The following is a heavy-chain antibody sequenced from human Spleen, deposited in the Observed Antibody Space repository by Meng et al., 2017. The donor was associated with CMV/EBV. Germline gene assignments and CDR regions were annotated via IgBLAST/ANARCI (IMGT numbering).Heavy chain of an antibody. J-gene: IGHJ6*02. V-gene: IGHV3-53*05. CDR3: AREGATMIVGDYGMGV. Sequence: GGSLRLSCAASGFTVSSNYMSWVRQAPGKGLEWVSVIYSGGSTYYADSVKGRFTISRDNSKNTLYLQMNSLRAEDTAVYYCAREGATMIVGDYGMGVWGQGTTVTVSS. D-gene: IGHD3-22*01. CDR2: IYSGGST. CDR1: GFTVSSNY.